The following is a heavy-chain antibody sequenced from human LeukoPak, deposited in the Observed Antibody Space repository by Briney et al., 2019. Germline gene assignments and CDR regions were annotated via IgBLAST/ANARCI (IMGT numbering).Heavy chain of an antibody. V-gene: IGHV4-4*07. CDR2: IYTSGST. J-gene: IGHJ6*03. CDR3: ARGPGYCSSTSCYGNYYYYYMDV. Sequence: SETLSLTCTVSGGSISSYYWSWIRQPAGKGLEWIGRIYTSGSTNYNPSLKSRVTMSVDTSKNQFSLKLSSVTAADTAVYYCARGPGYCSSTSCYGNYYYYYMDVWGKGTTVTVSS. CDR1: GGSISSYY. D-gene: IGHD2-2*01.